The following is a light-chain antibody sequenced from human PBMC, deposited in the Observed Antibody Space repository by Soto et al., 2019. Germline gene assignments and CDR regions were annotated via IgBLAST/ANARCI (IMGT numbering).Light chain of an antibody. J-gene: IGLJ1*01. Sequence: QSALTQPASVSGSPGQSITISCAGTMRDVGAYDFVSWYQHHPGRAPKLIVSEVSHRPSGVSNRFSGSKSGNTASLTISGLQSEDEADYYCISYTSDDVRYVFGTGTKV. CDR3: ISYTSDDVRYV. CDR1: MRDVGAYDF. V-gene: IGLV2-14*01. CDR2: EVS.